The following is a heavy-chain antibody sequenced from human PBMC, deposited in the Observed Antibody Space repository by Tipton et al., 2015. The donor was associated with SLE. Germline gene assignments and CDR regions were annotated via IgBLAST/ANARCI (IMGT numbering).Heavy chain of an antibody. J-gene: IGHJ3*02. V-gene: IGHV4-39*01. Sequence: TLSLTCSVSGGSISSSRYYWNWIRQPAGKALEWIGRIYSTGSTYYNPSLKSRVTISVDTSKNQFSLKLSPVTAADTAVYYCARLRGLLFAFDIWGQGTMVTVSS. CDR3: ARLRGLLFAFDI. D-gene: IGHD3-10*01. CDR1: GGSISSSRYY. CDR2: IYSTGST.